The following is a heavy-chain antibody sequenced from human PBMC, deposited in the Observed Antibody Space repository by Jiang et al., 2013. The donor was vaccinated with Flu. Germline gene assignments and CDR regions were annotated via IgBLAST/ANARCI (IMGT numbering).Heavy chain of an antibody. CDR3: ARVYGDYPAFSSDY. J-gene: IGHJ4*02. CDR1: GYRFTTYW. V-gene: IGHV5-51*01. D-gene: IGHD4-17*01. CDR2: IYPSDSDT. Sequence: GAEVKKPGESLKIACQGSGYRFTTYWIGWVRQMPGKGLDWMGIIYPSDSDTRYSPSFQGQVTISADTSISTAYLQWSSLKVSDTAIYYCARVYGDYPAFSSDYWGQGTLVTVSS.